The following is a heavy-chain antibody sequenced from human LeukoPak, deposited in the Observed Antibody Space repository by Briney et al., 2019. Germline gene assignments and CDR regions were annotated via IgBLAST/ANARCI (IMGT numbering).Heavy chain of an antibody. CDR3: ARGNIQLWVARGDFDY. D-gene: IGHD5-18*01. J-gene: IGHJ4*02. CDR1: GGSISSSSYY. V-gene: IGHV4-39*01. Sequence: SETLSLTCTVSGGSISSSSYYWGWIRQPPGKGLEWIGSIYYSGSTYYNPSLKSRVTISVDTSKNQFSLKLSSVTAADTAVYYCARGNIQLWVARGDFDYWGQGTLVTVSS. CDR2: IYYSGST.